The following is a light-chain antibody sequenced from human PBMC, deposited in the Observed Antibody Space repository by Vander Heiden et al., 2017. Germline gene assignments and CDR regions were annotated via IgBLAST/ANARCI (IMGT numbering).Light chain of an antibody. CDR2: DVS. V-gene: IGLV2-14*01. Sequence: QSALTQPASVSGSPGQSITISCTGTSSDVGGYNSVSWYQQHPGKAPKLMIYDVSNRPSGVSNRFSGSKSGNTASLTISGLQAEDEADYYCNSYTSTSTHVVFGGGTTLTVL. J-gene: IGLJ2*01. CDR3: NSYTSTSTHVV. CDR1: SSDVGGYNS.